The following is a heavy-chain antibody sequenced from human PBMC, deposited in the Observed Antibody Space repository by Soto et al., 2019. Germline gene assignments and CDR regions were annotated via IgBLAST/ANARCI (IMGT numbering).Heavy chain of an antibody. CDR1: GFSFSTYW. Sequence: EVQLVESGGGLVQPRGSLRLSCAASGFSFSTYWMNWVRQAPGKGLEWVAIIKKDGSEKLYVDSVKGRFTISRDNARNSLYLEMNSLRAEETAVSYCVAGSGWLPDFWGQGTLVTVSS. CDR3: VAGSGWLPDF. D-gene: IGHD6-19*01. V-gene: IGHV3-7*01. CDR2: IKKDGSEK. J-gene: IGHJ4*02.